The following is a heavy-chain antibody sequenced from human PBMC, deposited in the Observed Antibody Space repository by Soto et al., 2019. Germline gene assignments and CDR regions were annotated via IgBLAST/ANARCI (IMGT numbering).Heavy chain of an antibody. Sequence: ESQKISCKGSGYSFTSYWIGWVRQMTGKGLEWMGIIYPGDSDTRYSPSFQGQVTISADKSISTAYLQWSSLKASDTAMYYCARTSAAGKYYYGMDVWGQGTTVTVSS. D-gene: IGHD6-13*01. CDR1: GYSFTSYW. J-gene: IGHJ6*02. V-gene: IGHV5-51*01. CDR2: IYPGDSDT. CDR3: ARTSAAGKYYYGMDV.